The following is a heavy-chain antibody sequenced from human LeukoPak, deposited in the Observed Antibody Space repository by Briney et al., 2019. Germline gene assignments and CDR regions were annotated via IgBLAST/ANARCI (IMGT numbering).Heavy chain of an antibody. CDR2: IYYSGST. J-gene: IGHJ4*02. V-gene: IGHV4-59*01. CDR1: GGSISNYY. Sequence: PSETLSLTCTVSGGSISNYYWSWIRQPPGKGLEWIGYIYYSGSTNYNPSLKSRVTISVDTSKNQFSLKLSSVTAADTAVYYCARVMNTAWLYYFDYWGQGTLVTVSS. CDR3: ARVMNTAWLYYFDY. D-gene: IGHD5-18*01.